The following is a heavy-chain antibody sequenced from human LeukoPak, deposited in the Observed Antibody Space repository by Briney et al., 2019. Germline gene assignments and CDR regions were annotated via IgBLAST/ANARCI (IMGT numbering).Heavy chain of an antibody. J-gene: IGHJ5*02. V-gene: IGHV4-39*01. CDR2: VYYSGTT. D-gene: IGHD1-26*01. Sequence: SETLSLTCSVSGDSISSSNYYWGWIRQPPGKGLEWIGNVYYSGTTYYNPSLKSRVTISVDTSKNQFSLKLSSMTAADTAVYYCARHIFWVGATTSNWVDPWGQGTLVTVSS. CDR3: ARHIFWVGATTSNWVDP. CDR1: GDSISSSNYY.